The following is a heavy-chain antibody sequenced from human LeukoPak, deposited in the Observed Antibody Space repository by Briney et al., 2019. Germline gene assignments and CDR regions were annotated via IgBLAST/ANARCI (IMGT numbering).Heavy chain of an antibody. CDR2: INHSGST. V-gene: IGHV4-34*01. J-gene: IGHJ5*02. Sequence: KPSETLSLTCTVAGDSISSYYWSWIRQPAGKGLELIGVINHSGSTNYNPSLKSRVTISVDTSKNQFSLKLSSVTAADTAVYYCARRIRALFYCSSTSCHSRLDPWGQGTLVTVPS. D-gene: IGHD2-2*01. CDR1: GDSISSYY. CDR3: ARRIRALFYCSSTSCHSRLDP.